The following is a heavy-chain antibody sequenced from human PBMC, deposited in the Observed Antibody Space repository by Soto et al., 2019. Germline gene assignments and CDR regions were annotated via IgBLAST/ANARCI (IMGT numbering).Heavy chain of an antibody. CDR2: ITYDGCEI. CDR1: GFTLSCCG. D-gene: IGHD6-19*01. V-gene: IGHV3-30*18. J-gene: IGHJ4*02. Sequence: QVQVVESGGGVVQPGRSLRLSCAASGFTLSCCGMHWVRQAPGKGLEWVGVITYDGCEIHYGDSVKGRFTISQDSSENTVYLQMNSLRVEDSAVYYCAKEQSSGFYRVVDYWGQGTLVTVSP. CDR3: AKEQSSGFYRVVDY.